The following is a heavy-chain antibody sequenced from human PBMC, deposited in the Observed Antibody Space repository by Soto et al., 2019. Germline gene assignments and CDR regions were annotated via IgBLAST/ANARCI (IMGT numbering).Heavy chain of an antibody. CDR1: GFTFSSYG. Sequence: GGSLRLSCAAPGFTFSSYGMHWVRQAPGKGLEWVAVISYDGSNKYYADSVKGRFTISRDNSKNTLYLQMNSLRAEDTAVYYCAKEVRGSYYDYWGQGTLVTVSS. D-gene: IGHD1-26*01. CDR2: ISYDGSNK. J-gene: IGHJ4*02. CDR3: AKEVRGSYYDY. V-gene: IGHV3-30*18.